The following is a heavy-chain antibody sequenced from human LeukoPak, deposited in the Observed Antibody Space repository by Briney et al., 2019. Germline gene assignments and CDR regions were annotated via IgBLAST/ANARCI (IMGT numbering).Heavy chain of an antibody. J-gene: IGHJ5*01. Sequence: ASVKVSYKASGYTFTNYDINWVRQATGQGLEWMGWMNPNSGNTGYAQKFQGRVTMTRNTSISTAYMELSSLRSEDTAVYYCARGLFRSWKWFDSWGQGTLVTVSS. V-gene: IGHV1-8*01. CDR2: MNPNSGNT. CDR1: GYTFTNYD. CDR3: ARGLFRSWKWFDS. D-gene: IGHD6-13*01.